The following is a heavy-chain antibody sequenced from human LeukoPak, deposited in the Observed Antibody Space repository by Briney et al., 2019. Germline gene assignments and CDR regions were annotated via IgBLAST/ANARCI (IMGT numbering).Heavy chain of an antibody. J-gene: IGHJ4*02. Sequence: KASETLSLTCTVSGGSISSYYWSWIRQPPGKGPEWIGYIYYSGSTNYNPSLKSRVTISVDTSKNQFSLKLSSVTAADTAVYYCARAGYSSSYDYWGQGTLVTVSS. V-gene: IGHV4-59*01. CDR3: ARAGYSSSYDY. CDR1: GGSISSYY. D-gene: IGHD6-6*01. CDR2: IYYSGST.